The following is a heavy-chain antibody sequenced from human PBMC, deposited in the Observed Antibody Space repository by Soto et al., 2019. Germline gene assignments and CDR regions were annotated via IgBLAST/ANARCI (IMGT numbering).Heavy chain of an antibody. J-gene: IGHJ5*02. D-gene: IGHD6-13*01. CDR3: ARDQQQPHHNWFDP. CDR1: GFTFSSYG. Sequence: PGGSLRLSCAASGFTFSSYGMHWVRQAPGKGLEWVAVIWYDGSNKYYADSVKGRFTISRDNSKNTLYLQMNSLRAEDTAVYYCARDQQQPHHNWFDPWGQGTLVTVSS. CDR2: IWYDGSNK. V-gene: IGHV3-33*01.